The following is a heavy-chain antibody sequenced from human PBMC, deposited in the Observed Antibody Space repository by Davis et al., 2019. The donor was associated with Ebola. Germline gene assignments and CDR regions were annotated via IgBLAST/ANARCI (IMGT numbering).Heavy chain of an antibody. D-gene: IGHD6-13*01. V-gene: IGHV4-59*12. Sequence: MPSETLSLTCAVYGGSFSGYYWSWIRQPPGKGLEWIGYVYYSGNTNYNPSLKSRVTISVDTSKSQFSLKLSSVTAADTAVYYCARLVVAAAGTGGHYYYGMDVWGKGTTVTVSS. CDR2: VYYSGNT. CDR1: GGSFSGYY. J-gene: IGHJ6*04. CDR3: ARLVVAAAGTGGHYYYGMDV.